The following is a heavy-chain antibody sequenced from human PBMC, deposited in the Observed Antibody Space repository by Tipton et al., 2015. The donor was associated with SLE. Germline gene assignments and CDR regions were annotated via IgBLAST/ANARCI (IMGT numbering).Heavy chain of an antibody. Sequence: GSLRLSCAASGFTVSSNYMSWVRQAPGKGLEWVSVIYSGGSTYYADSVKGRFTISRDNSKNTLYLQMNSLRAEDTAVYYCARGVVVAGQGFWYFDLWGRGTLVSVSS. V-gene: IGHV3-53*01. CDR1: GFTVSSNY. J-gene: IGHJ2*01. D-gene: IGHD2-15*01. CDR3: ARGVVVAGQGFWYFDL. CDR2: IYSGGST.